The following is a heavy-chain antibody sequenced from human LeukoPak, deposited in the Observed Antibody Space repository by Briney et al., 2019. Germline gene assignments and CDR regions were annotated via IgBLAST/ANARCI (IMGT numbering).Heavy chain of an antibody. CDR3: AREEREVASPIPLDV. V-gene: IGHV4-38-2*02. Sequence: SETLSLTCTVSGYSISSGYHWGWIRQPPGKGLEWIGSIYHSGSAYYNPSLKSRVTISVDTSKNQFSLKLSSVTAADTAVYYCAREEREVASPIPLDVWGKGTTVTVSS. CDR1: GYSISSGYH. CDR2: IYHSGSA. D-gene: IGHD5-12*01. J-gene: IGHJ6*04.